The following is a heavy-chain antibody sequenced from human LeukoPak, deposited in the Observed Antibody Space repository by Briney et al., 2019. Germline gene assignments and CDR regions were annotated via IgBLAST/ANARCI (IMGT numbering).Heavy chain of an antibody. CDR3: ARTPYVWGSYRAPWYFDY. CDR1: GFTFSTYP. J-gene: IGHJ4*02. D-gene: IGHD3-16*02. V-gene: IGHV3-30*04. CDR2: ISNDGSNK. Sequence: GGSLRLSCAASGFTFSTYPMHWVRQAPGKGLEWVAVISNDGSNKYYADSVKGRFTLSRDSSKNTLYLQMNSLRTEDTAVYYCARTPYVWGSYRAPWYFDYWGQGTLVTVSS.